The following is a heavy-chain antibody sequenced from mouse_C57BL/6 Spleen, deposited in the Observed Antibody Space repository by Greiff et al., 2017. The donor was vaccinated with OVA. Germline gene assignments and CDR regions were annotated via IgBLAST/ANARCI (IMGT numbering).Heavy chain of an antibody. D-gene: IGHD2-2*01. Sequence: EVKVVESGGDLVKPGGSLKLSCAASGFTFSSYGMSWVRQTPDKRLEWVATISSGGSYTYYPDGVKGRFTISRDNAKNTLYLQMSSLKSEDTAMYYCARQFSIYYGYDGYAMDYWGQGTSVTVSS. CDR1: GFTFSSYG. CDR3: ARQFSIYYGYDGYAMDY. CDR2: ISSGGSYT. V-gene: IGHV5-6*01. J-gene: IGHJ4*01.